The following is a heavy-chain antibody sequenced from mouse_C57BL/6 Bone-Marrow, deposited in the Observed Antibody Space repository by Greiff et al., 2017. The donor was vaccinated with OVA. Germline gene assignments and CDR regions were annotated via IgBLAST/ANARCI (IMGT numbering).Heavy chain of an antibody. CDR1: GYTFTSYW. Sequence: QVQLQQSGAELVMPGASVKLSCKASGYTFTSYWMHWVKQRPGQGLEWIGEIDPSDSYPNYNQKFKGKTTLTVDKSSSTAYMQLSSLTSEDSAVYYCARGKYGNYDYAMDYWGQGTSVTVSS. V-gene: IGHV1-69*01. CDR2: IDPSDSYP. CDR3: ARGKYGNYDYAMDY. D-gene: IGHD2-1*01. J-gene: IGHJ4*01.